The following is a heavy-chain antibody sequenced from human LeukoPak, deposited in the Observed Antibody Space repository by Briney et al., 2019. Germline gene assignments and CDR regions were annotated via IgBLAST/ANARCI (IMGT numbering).Heavy chain of an antibody. CDR2: IYPGDSDT. Sequence: GESPKISCKGSGYSFTSYWIGWVRQMPGKGLEWMGIIYPGDSDTRYSPSFQGQVTISADKSISTAYLQWCSLKASDTAMYYCARSSGDYVLSFDYWGQGTLVTVSS. V-gene: IGHV5-51*01. D-gene: IGHD4-17*01. CDR1: GYSFTSYW. J-gene: IGHJ4*02. CDR3: ARSSGDYVLSFDY.